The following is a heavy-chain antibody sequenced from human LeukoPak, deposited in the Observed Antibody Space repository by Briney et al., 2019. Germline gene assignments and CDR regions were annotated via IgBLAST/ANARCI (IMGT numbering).Heavy chain of an antibody. D-gene: IGHD6-19*01. J-gene: IGHJ4*02. CDR3: ASISSGWYWDY. Sequence: GGSLRLSCAASGFTFSSYSVNWVRQAPGKGLEWISSISSSSSYIYYADSVKGRFTISRDNAKNSLYLQMNSLRAEDTAVYYCASISSGWYWDYWGQGTLVTVSS. CDR1: GFTFSSYS. CDR2: ISSSSSYI. V-gene: IGHV3-21*01.